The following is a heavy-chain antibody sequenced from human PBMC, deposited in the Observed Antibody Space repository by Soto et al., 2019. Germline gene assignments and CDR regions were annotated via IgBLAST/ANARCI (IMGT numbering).Heavy chain of an antibody. CDR1: GFTFSHYW. CDR2: ISEDGSHT. D-gene: IGHD1-20*01. J-gene: IGHJ4*02. CDR3: ARNLIPAITPRDDFEY. Sequence: EVQLVESGGGLVQPGRSLRLSCAGSGFTFSHYWMHWVRQIPGKGLTWVSRISEDGSHTSYADFVNGRFTTSRDNARNTLSLLVNTLSAEHTAISFCARNLIPAITPRDDFEYWGQGTVLTVSS. V-gene: IGHV3-74*01.